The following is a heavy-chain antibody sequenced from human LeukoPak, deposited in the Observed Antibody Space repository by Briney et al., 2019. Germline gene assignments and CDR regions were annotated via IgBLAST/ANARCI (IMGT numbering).Heavy chain of an antibody. CDR3: ARSSRGVIHH. Sequence: GGSLRLSCAASGFTFSSYPMSWVRQAPGKGLEWVSVIYSGGSTYYADSVKGRFTISRDNSKNALYLQMNSLRAEDTAVYYCARSSRGVIHHWGQGTLVTVSS. V-gene: IGHV3-53*01. CDR1: GFTFSSYP. D-gene: IGHD3-10*01. CDR2: IYSGGST. J-gene: IGHJ4*02.